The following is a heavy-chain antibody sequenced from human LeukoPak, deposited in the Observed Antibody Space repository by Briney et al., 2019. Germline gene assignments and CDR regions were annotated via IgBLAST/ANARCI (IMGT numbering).Heavy chain of an antibody. CDR3: ASEMGIQLRLAY. CDR1: GYTFTSYY. D-gene: IGHD2-2*01. V-gene: IGHV1-46*01. Sequence: GASVKVSCKASGYTFTSYYMHWVRQAPGQGLEWMGIINPSGGSTSYAQKFQGRVTMTRDTSTSTVYMELSSLRSEDTAVYYCASEMGIQLRLAYWGQGTLVTVSS. J-gene: IGHJ4*02. CDR2: INPSGGST.